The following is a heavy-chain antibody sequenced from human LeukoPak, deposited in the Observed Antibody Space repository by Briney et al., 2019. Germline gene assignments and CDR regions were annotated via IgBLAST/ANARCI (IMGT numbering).Heavy chain of an antibody. CDR1: GFTFSSYA. J-gene: IGHJ4*02. V-gene: IGHV3-23*01. Sequence: GGSLRLSCAASGFTFSSYAMSWVRQAPGKGLEWVSAISGSGGSTYYADSVKGRFTISRDNSKNTLYLQMNSLRAEDTAVYYCAKAAEMATKISDAFDYWGQGTLVTVSS. D-gene: IGHD5-24*01. CDR2: ISGSGGST. CDR3: AKAAEMATKISDAFDY.